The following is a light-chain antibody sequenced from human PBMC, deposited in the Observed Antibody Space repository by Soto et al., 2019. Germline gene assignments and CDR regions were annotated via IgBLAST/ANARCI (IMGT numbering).Light chain of an antibody. V-gene: IGKV1-39*01. J-gene: IGKJ5*01. CDR3: QQSDITPYT. CDR1: QTISSS. Sequence: DIQMTQSPSSLSAPVGDIVTISFRAGQTISSSLNWYQQKPGGAPKLLIYAASSLQSGVPSRFSGSGSGTDFTLTISSLQPEDFASYYCQQSDITPYTFGQGTRLEIK. CDR2: AAS.